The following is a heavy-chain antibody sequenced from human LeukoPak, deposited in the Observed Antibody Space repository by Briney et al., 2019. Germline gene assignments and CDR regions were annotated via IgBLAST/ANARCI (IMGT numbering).Heavy chain of an antibody. Sequence: GGSLRLSCAASGFTFSSYWMTWVRQAPGKGLEWVASINQDQNEIHYVDSVRGRFTISRDNAKNSLYLQMNSLRAEDAAVYFCAKAPVTSCRGAYCYPFDSWGQGTLVTVSS. J-gene: IGHJ4*02. CDR2: INQDQNEI. D-gene: IGHD2-21*01. CDR1: GFTFSSYW. V-gene: IGHV3-7*03. CDR3: AKAPVTSCRGAYCYPFDS.